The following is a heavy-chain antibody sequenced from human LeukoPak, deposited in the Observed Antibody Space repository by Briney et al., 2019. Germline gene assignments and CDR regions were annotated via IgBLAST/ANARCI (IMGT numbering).Heavy chain of an antibody. J-gene: IGHJ4*02. D-gene: IGHD4-17*01. CDR1: GGSISSYY. CDR2: IYYSGST. CDR3: ARDIGEGYFDY. Sequence: SETLSLTCTVSGGSISSYYWSWIRQPPGKGLEWIGYIYYSGSTNYNPSLKSRVTISVDTSKNQFSLKLSSVTAADTAVYYCARDIGEGYFDYWGQGTLVTVSS. V-gene: IGHV4-59*01.